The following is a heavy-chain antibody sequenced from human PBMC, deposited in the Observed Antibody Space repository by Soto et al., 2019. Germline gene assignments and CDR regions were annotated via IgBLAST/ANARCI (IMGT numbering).Heavy chain of an antibody. D-gene: IGHD1-26*01. Sequence: QVQLEQSGAEVKKPGSSVKVSCKASGGTFSNSAISWVRQAPGQGLEWLGGIMPIFRTPDYAQKFQGRVTSTADESTRTAYMELSGLRSDGTAVYYCARDKDRLQLGGTYYYMLDVWGQGPTVTVSS. CDR2: IMPIFRTP. CDR1: GGTFSNSA. V-gene: IGHV1-69*12. J-gene: IGHJ6*02. CDR3: ARDKDRLQLGGTYYYMLDV.